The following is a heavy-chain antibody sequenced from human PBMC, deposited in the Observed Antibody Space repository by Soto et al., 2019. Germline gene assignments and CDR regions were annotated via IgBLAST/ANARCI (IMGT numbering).Heavy chain of an antibody. J-gene: IGHJ4*02. V-gene: IGHV3-7*01. CDR2: IKHDGSET. CDR3: ARDFLVRGVVTIDY. CDR1: GFTFSSYW. Sequence: LRLSCVVSGFTFSSYWMTWVRQGPGEGLEWVANIKHDGSETYYVDSVKGRFTISRDNAWNSLYLQMDSLRAEDTAMYYCARDFLVRGVVTIDYWGQGTLVTVSS. D-gene: IGHD3-10*01.